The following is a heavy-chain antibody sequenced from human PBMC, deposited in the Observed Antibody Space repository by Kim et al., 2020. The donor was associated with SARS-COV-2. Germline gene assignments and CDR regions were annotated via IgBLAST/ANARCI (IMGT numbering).Heavy chain of an antibody. CDR2: ISYDGSNK. D-gene: IGHD3-10*01. J-gene: IGHJ6*02. Sequence: GGSLRLSCAASGFTFSSYGMHWVRQAPGKGLEWVAVISYDGSNKYYADSVKGRFTISRDNSKNTLYLQMNSLRAEDTAVYYCAKDPKWGSYYVPYYYYGMDVWGQGTTVTVSS. V-gene: IGHV3-30*18. CDR3: AKDPKWGSYYVPYYYYGMDV. CDR1: GFTFSSYG.